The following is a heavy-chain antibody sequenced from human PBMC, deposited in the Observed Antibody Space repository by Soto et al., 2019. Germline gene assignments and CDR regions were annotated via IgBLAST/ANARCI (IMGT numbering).Heavy chain of an antibody. D-gene: IGHD1-26*01. Sequence: EVQLVESGGGLVKPGGSLRLSCAASGFSFSNAWMNWVRQAPGKGLEWVGRIKSKKDGGTTDYAAPVKGRFTISRDDSKDTLYLQMISMKSEDTAVYCCTTEYFAELEFDYWGQGALVTVSS. J-gene: IGHJ4*02. CDR3: TTEYFAELEFDY. V-gene: IGHV3-15*07. CDR2: IKSKKDGGTT. CDR1: GFSFSNAW.